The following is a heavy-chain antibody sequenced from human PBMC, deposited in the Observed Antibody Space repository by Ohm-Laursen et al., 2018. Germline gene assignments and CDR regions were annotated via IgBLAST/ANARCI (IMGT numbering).Heavy chain of an antibody. CDR2: IFSNDEK. Sequence: PTQTLTLTCTVSGFSLSNARMGVSWIRQPPGKALEWLAHIFSNDEKSYSTSLKSRLTISKDTSKSQVVLTMTNMDPVDTATYYCARIDGSGSYYKYYYYYGMDVWGQGTTVTVSS. CDR1: GFSLSNARMG. J-gene: IGHJ6*02. D-gene: IGHD3-10*01. CDR3: ARIDGSGSYYKYYYYYGMDV. V-gene: IGHV2-26*01.